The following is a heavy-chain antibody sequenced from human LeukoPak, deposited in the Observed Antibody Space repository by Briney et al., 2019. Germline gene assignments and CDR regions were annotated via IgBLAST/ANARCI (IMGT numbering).Heavy chain of an antibody. CDR3: ARGKYSSSGGRRNYYYMDV. J-gene: IGHJ6*03. Sequence: PSQTLSLTCTVSGGSISSGDYYWSWIRQHPGKGLEWIGYIYYSGSTYYNPSLKSRVTISVDTSKNQFSLKLSSVTAADTAVYYCARGKYSSSGGRRNYYYMDVWGKGTTVTVSS. CDR2: IYYSGST. CDR1: GGSISSGDYY. D-gene: IGHD6-6*01. V-gene: IGHV4-31*03.